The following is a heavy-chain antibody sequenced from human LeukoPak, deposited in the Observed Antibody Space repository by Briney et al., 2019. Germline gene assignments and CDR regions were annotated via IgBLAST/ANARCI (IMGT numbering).Heavy chain of an antibody. J-gene: IGHJ4*02. Sequence: ASVKVSCKASGYTFTSYGISWVRQAPGQGLEWMGWISAYNGNTNYAQKLQGRVTMTRDTSTSTVYMELSSLRSEDTAVYYCARGGFYGGQNHWAYWGQGTLVTVSS. CDR3: ARGGFYGGQNHWAY. CDR1: GYTFTSYG. D-gene: IGHD4-23*01. CDR2: ISAYNGNT. V-gene: IGHV1-18*01.